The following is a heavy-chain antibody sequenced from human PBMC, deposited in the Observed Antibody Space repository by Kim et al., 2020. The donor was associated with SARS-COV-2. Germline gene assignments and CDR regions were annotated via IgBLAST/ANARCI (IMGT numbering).Heavy chain of an antibody. J-gene: IGHJ4*02. CDR3: ARGTIVAYDD. D-gene: IGHD2-15*01. V-gene: IGHV4-31*03. CDR2: ILYSGST. Sequence: SETLSLTCTVSGGSIRSGGYYWSWIRQRPGKGLEWIGYILYSGSTYYTPSLKSRVSISADTSKNQFSLMLRSVSAADTAVYYCARGTIVAYDDLGQGTLV. CDR1: GGSIRSGGYY.